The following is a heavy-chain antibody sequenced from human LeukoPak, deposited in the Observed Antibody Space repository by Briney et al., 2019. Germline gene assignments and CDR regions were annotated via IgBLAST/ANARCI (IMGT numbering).Heavy chain of an antibody. V-gene: IGHV1-2*04. CDR1: GYTFTGYY. CDR3: ARGLDDYAFDI. D-gene: IGHD3-16*01. J-gene: IGHJ3*02. Sequence: ASVKVSCKASGYTFTGYYMHWVRQAPGQGLEWMGWINPNSGGTNYAQKFQGWVTMTRDTSISTAYMELSSLRSEDTAVYYCARGLDDYAFDIWGQGTMVTVSS. CDR2: INPNSGGT.